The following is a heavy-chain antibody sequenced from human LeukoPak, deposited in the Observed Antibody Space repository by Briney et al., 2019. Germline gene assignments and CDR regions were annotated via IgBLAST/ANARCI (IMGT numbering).Heavy chain of an antibody. D-gene: IGHD3-22*01. CDR2: ISSNGGST. J-gene: IGHJ4*02. CDR1: GFTFSSYA. Sequence: GGSLRLSCAASGFTFSSYAMHWVRQAPGKGLEYVSAISSNGGSTYYANSVKSRFTISRDNSKNTLYLQMGSLRAEDMAVYYCARDSGMIVVAPFDYWGQGTLVTVSS. CDR3: ARDSGMIVVAPFDY. V-gene: IGHV3-64*01.